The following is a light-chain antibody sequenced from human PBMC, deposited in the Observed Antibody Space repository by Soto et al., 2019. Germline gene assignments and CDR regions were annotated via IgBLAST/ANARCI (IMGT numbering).Light chain of an antibody. CDR2: AAS. CDR3: QSYNTYSVT. Sequence: DIQMTQSPSTLSASIGDRVTITCRASQGISNWLAWYQQKPGKAPKLLIYAASSLQSGVPSRFRGSGSGTEVTLSITSLQSDDFATYFCQSYNTYSVTFGGGTKVEIK. V-gene: IGKV1-5*01. J-gene: IGKJ4*01. CDR1: QGISNW.